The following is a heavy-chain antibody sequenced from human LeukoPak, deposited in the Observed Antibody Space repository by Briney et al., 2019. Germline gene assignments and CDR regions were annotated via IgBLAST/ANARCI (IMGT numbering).Heavy chain of an antibody. CDR3: AKDQAIRTYYDFWSGYYGPDHYYYYGMDV. V-gene: IGHV3-23*01. CDR1: GFTFSSYA. CDR2: ISGSGGST. Sequence: PGGSLRLSCAASGFTFSSYAMSWVRQAPGKGLEWVSAISGSGGSTYYADSVKGRFTISRDNSKNTLYLQMNSLRAEDTAVYYCAKDQAIRTYYDFWSGYYGPDHYYYYGMDVWGQGTTVTVSS. D-gene: IGHD3-3*01. J-gene: IGHJ6*02.